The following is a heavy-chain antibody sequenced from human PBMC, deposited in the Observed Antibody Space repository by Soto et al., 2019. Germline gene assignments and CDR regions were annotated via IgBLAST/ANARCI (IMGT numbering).Heavy chain of an antibody. D-gene: IGHD6-19*01. CDR2: IIPIFGTA. V-gene: IGHV1-69*06. CDR1: GGTFSSYA. CDR3: ARTHSARIAVAGTGDYYYGLDV. J-gene: IGHJ6*01. Sequence: GASVKVSCKASGGTFSSYAISWVRQAPGQGLEWMGGIIPIFGTANYAQKFQGRVTITADKSTSTAYMELSSLRSEDTAVYYCARTHSARIAVAGTGDYYYGLDVWGQGTTVTVSS.